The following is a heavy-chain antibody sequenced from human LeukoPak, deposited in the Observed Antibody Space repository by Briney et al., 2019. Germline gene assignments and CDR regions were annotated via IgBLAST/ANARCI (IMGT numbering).Heavy chain of an antibody. CDR2: INHSGST. CDR1: GGSFSGYY. J-gene: IGHJ5*02. CDR3: ATKTYYYDSSGLPTESNWFDP. D-gene: IGHD3-22*01. V-gene: IGHV4-34*01. Sequence: SETLSLTCAVYGGSFSGYYWSWIRQPPGKGLEWIGEINHSGSTNYNPSLKSRVTISVDTSKNQFSLKLSSVTAAGTAVYYCATKTYYYDSSGLPTESNWFDPWGQGTLVTVSS.